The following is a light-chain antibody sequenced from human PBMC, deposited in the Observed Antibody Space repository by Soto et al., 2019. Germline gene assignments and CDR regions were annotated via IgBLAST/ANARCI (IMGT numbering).Light chain of an antibody. CDR1: QSVSSN. Sequence: EIEMTQSPATLSVSPGQRVTLSCRASQSVSSNLAWYQQKLGQAPRLLIYGASTRATGIPARFSGSGSGTEFFLTISSLQSEDFAVYYCHQYNDWTPWTFGQGTKVDIK. J-gene: IGKJ1*01. V-gene: IGKV3-15*01. CDR3: HQYNDWTPWT. CDR2: GAS.